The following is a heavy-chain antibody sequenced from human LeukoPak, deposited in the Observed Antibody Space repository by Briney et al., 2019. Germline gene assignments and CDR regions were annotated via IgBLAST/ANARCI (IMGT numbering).Heavy chain of an antibody. J-gene: IGHJ6*03. V-gene: IGHV3-48*03. D-gene: IGHD3-22*01. Sequence: GGSLRLSCAASGFTFSSYEMNWVRQAPGKGLEWVSYISSSGSTIYYADSVKGRFTISRDNSKNTLYLQMNSLRAGDTAVYYCAKGSKLVVITRDHYMAVWGKGTTVTISS. CDR2: ISSSGSTI. CDR1: GFTFSSYE. CDR3: AKGSKLVVITRDHYMAV.